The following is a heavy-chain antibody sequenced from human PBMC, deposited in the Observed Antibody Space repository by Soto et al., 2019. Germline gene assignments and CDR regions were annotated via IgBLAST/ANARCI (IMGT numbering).Heavy chain of an antibody. D-gene: IGHD3-10*01. CDR3: ASSYYGSGNPKDYYYGMDV. CDR1: GYTFTSYA. Sequence: GASVKVSCKASGYTFTSYAMHCVRQAPGQRLEWMGWINAGNGNTKYSQKFQGRVTITRDTSASTAYMELSSLRSEDTAVYYCASSYYGSGNPKDYYYGMDVWGQGTTVTV. V-gene: IGHV1-3*01. CDR2: INAGNGNT. J-gene: IGHJ6*02.